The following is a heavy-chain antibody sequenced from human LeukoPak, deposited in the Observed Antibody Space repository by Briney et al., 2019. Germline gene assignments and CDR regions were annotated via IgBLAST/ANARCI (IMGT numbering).Heavy chain of an antibody. CDR1: GYCFTRYW. Sequence: GESLKISCKGPGYCFTRYWLGLVRQIPGKGLGWMGIIYPGGTDTRYSPSFQGQVTISAAKYISTAYLQWSSMKASDTAMYYCAGPAAAANFDYWGQGTLVTVSS. D-gene: IGHD6-13*01. CDR3: AGPAAAANFDY. V-gene: IGHV5-51*01. J-gene: IGHJ4*02. CDR2: IYPGGTDT.